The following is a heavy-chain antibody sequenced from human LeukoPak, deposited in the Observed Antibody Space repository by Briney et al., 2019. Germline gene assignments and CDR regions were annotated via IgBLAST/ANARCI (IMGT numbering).Heavy chain of an antibody. D-gene: IGHD6-6*01. Sequence: GGSLRLSCAASGFTFSSYWMHWVRHAPGKGLVWVSRINTDGSTTNYADSVKGRFTISRDNAKNTLYLQMNSLRAADTAVYYCATDRSSIAVRPHWGQGTLVTVSS. CDR3: ATDRSSIAVRPH. CDR1: GFTFSSYW. J-gene: IGHJ4*02. V-gene: IGHV3-74*01. CDR2: INTDGSTT.